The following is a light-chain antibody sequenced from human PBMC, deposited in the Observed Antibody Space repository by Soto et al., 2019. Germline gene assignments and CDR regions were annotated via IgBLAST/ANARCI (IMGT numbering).Light chain of an antibody. Sequence: DIQMTQSPSSLSASVGDRVTITCRASQSISSYLNWYQQKPGKAPKLLIYAASSLQSGVPSRFSGSGSVTDFTLTSSSLQPEDFATYYCQQSYSTPPFGQGTRLEIK. V-gene: IGKV1-39*01. J-gene: IGKJ5*01. CDR3: QQSYSTPP. CDR1: QSISSY. CDR2: AAS.